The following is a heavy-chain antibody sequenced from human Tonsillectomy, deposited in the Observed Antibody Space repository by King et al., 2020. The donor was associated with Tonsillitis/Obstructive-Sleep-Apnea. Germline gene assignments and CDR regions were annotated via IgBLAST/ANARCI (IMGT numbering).Heavy chain of an antibody. CDR2: ISYDGDNK. CDR1: GFTFTNHA. V-gene: IGHV3-30*04. J-gene: IGHJ6*03. D-gene: IGHD6-6*01. Sequence: VQLVESGGGVVQPGRSLRLSCAASGFTFTNHAIHWVRQAPGKGLEWVAVISYDGDNKFYTDSVKGRFTISRDNSKNTLYLQMNSLIPGDTAVYYCARESSSSIYYMDVWDKGTTVTVSS. CDR3: ARESSSSIYYMDV.